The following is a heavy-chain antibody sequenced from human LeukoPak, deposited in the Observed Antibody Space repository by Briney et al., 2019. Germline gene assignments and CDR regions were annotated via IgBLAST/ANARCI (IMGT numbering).Heavy chain of an antibody. D-gene: IGHD3-10*01. CDR2: TNPNSSNT. J-gene: IGHJ5*02. V-gene: IGHV1-8*01. Sequence: ASVKVSCKASGYTFTSYDINWVRQATGQGLEWMGWTNPNSSNTGYAQKFQGRVTMARNTSISTAYMELSSLRSEDTAVYYCARGRYYGSGSYYNEVGDWFDPWGQGTLVTVSS. CDR1: GYTFTSYD. CDR3: ARGRYYGSGSYYNEVGDWFDP.